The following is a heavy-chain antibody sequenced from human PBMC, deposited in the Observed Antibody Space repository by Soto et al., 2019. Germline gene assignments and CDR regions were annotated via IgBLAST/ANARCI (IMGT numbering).Heavy chain of an antibody. CDR1: GFTFSDYY. D-gene: IGHD3-10*01. CDR3: ARVSDYGSGSYGYYYYYYMDV. Sequence: GGSLRLSCAASGFTFSDYYMSWIRQAPGKGLEWVSYISSSGSTIYYADSVKGRFTVSRDNAKNSLFLQMNSLRAEDTAVYYCARVSDYGSGSYGYYYYYYMDVWGKGTTVTVSS. V-gene: IGHV3-11*01. CDR2: ISSSGSTI. J-gene: IGHJ6*03.